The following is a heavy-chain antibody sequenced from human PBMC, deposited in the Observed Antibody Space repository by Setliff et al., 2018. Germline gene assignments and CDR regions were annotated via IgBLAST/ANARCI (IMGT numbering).Heavy chain of an antibody. V-gene: IGHV5-51*01. CDR3: ARNRVALYDAFDI. Sequence: PGESLKISCKGSGYSFTDYWISWVRQMPGEGLEWMGTIHPSNSDTVYSPSFQGQVTISADRSITTAYLQWSSLKASDTAIYYCARNRVALYDAFDIWGQGTMVTVSS. CDR2: IHPSNSDT. J-gene: IGHJ3*02. D-gene: IGHD5-12*01. CDR1: GYSFTDYW.